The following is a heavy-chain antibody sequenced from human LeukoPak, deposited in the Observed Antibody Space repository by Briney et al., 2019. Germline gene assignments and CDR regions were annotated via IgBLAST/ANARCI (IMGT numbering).Heavy chain of an antibody. D-gene: IGHD5-24*01. V-gene: IGHV3-23*01. J-gene: IGHJ5*02. CDR3: AKGEGYNNLDWFDP. CDR1: GFTFSTFA. CDR2: IDGSGAGT. Sequence: GGSLRLSCAPSGFTFSTFAMTWVRQGPGKGLEWVSSIDGSGAGTYYADSVKGRFSISRDNSKSTLYLQMYSLTAGDTAVYYCAKGEGYNNLDWFDPWGQGTLVTVSS.